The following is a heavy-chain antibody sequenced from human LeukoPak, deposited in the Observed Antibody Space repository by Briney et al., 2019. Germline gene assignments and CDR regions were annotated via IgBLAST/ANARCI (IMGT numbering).Heavy chain of an antibody. J-gene: IGHJ4*02. D-gene: IGHD3-16*01. CDR3: VPLGGDY. CDR2: INNNGGHT. Sequence: GRSLRLSCAASRFTFRTYAMHWVRQAPGKGREYVSAINNNGGHTYYANSGRDRFTISRDNSKNMLYLQMGSLRHEDMGGYYCVPLGGDYWGQGTLVTVSS. V-gene: IGHV3-64*01. CDR1: RFTFRTYA.